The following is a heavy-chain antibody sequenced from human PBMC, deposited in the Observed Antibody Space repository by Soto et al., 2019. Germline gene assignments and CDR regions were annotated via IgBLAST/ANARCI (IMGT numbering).Heavy chain of an antibody. CDR2: IYSGGST. V-gene: IGHV3-53*01. J-gene: IGHJ3*02. CDR1: GFTVSSNY. D-gene: IGHD2-21*02. CDR3: ARSRGVTGHDAFDI. Sequence: GGSLRLSCAASGFTVSSNYMSWVRQAPGKGLEWVSVIYSGGSTYYADSVKGRFTISRDNSKNTLYLQMNSLRAEDTAVYYCARSRGVTGHDAFDIWGQGAMVTVSS.